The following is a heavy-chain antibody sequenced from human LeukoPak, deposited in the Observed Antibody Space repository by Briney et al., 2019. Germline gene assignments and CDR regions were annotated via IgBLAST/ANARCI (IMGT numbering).Heavy chain of an antibody. CDR1: GGTFSSYA. CDR3: AAALYIGQLLSAFDF. D-gene: IGHD3-10*01. J-gene: IGHJ4*02. Sequence: SVKVSCKASGGTFSSYAISWVRQAPGQGLEWMGRIIPIVDETDYTQKFQGRVTFTADKSTSTAYMELSGLTSEDTAVYYCAAALYIGQLLSAFDFWGQGTPVIASS. V-gene: IGHV1-69*04. CDR2: IIPIVDET.